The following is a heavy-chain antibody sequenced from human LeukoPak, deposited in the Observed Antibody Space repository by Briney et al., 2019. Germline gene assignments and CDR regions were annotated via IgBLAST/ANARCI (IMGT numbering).Heavy chain of an antibody. CDR1: GGSISSYY. V-gene: IGHV4-59*01. CDR2: IYYSGST. D-gene: IGHD2-2*01. J-gene: IGHJ6*02. Sequence: SETLSLTCTVSGGSISSYYWSWIRQPPGKGLEWIGYIYYSGSTNYNPSLKSRVTISVDTSKNQFSLKLSSVTAADTAVYYCARDRRRQRWSSDIAVVPAARGGVNYYYGMDVWGQGTTVTVSS. CDR3: ARDRRRQRWSSDIAVVPAARGGVNYYYGMDV.